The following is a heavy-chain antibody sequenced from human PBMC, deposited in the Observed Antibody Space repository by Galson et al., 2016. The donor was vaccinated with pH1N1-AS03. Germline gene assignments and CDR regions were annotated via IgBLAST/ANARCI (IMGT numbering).Heavy chain of an antibody. J-gene: IGHJ4*02. D-gene: IGHD6-13*01. CDR1: GYSFARYW. V-gene: IGHV5-51*01. CDR2: IYPGDSDT. Sequence: QSGAEVKKPGESLKISCKGSGYSFARYWIGWVRQMPGKGLEWMGVIYPGDSDTRYSPSFQGLVTISVDKTFNTAYLQWGSLEASDTAMYYCARDAGTDYLDYWGQGILVTVSS. CDR3: ARDAGTDYLDY.